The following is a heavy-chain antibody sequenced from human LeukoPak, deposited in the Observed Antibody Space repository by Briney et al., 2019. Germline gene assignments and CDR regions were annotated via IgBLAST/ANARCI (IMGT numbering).Heavy chain of an antibody. Sequence: ASVKVSCKASGYTFTSYDINWVRQATGQGLEWMGWMNPNSGNTGYAQKFQGRVTMTRNTSISTAYVELSSLRSEDTAVCYCARGLLRAARHAFDIWGQGTMVTVSS. CDR1: GYTFTSYD. CDR2: MNPNSGNT. CDR3: ARGLLRAARHAFDI. D-gene: IGHD6-6*01. J-gene: IGHJ3*02. V-gene: IGHV1-8*01.